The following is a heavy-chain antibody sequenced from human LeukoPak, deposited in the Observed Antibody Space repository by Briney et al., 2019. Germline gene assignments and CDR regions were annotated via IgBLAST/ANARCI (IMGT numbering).Heavy chain of an antibody. J-gene: IGHJ6*02. CDR3: ARAMDV. V-gene: IGHV3-7*01. Sequence: GGSLRLSCAASGFTFSNYWMNWVRQAPGKGLEWVANIKQDGSEIHYVDSGKGRFTISRDNAKNSLYLQMNSLRAEDTAVYYCARAMDVWGQGTTVTVSS. CDR2: IKQDGSEI. CDR1: GFTFSNYW.